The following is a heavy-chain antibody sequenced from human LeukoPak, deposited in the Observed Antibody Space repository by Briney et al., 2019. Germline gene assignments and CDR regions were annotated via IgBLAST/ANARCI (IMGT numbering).Heavy chain of an antibody. D-gene: IGHD3-3*01. CDR1: GVSVSSNDYC. Sequence: PSETLSLTCTVSGVSVSSNDYCWGWIRQPPGKGLEWVGNIYSRGNTYYNPSLNSRVTISVDTSKNEFSLKLNSVTAADTAIYYCARGISIEINFDSWGQGTLVTVSS. CDR2: IYSRGNT. V-gene: IGHV4-39*01. CDR3: ARGISIEINFDS. J-gene: IGHJ4*02.